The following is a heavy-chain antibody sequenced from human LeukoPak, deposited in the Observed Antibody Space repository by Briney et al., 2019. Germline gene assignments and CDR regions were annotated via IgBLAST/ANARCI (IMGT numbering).Heavy chain of an antibody. CDR3: ARHGLYWGGDCPAHDACDM. D-gene: IGHD2-21*02. V-gene: IGHV4-59*08. Sequence: SETLSLTCAVYGGSFSGYYWSWIRQPPGKGLEWIGYIYYSGSTNYNPSLKSRVTISVDTSKNQFSLTLSSVTAADTAVYYCARHGLYWGGDCPAHDACDMWGEGAMVSVSS. CDR1: GGSFSGYY. J-gene: IGHJ3*02. CDR2: IYYSGST.